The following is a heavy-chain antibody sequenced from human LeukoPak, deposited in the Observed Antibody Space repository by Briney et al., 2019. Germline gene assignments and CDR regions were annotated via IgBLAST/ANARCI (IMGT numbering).Heavy chain of an antibody. D-gene: IGHD3-3*01. V-gene: IGHV3-30-3*01. Sequence: PGGSLRLSCAASGFTFSSYAMHWVRQAPGKGLEWVAVISYDGSNKYYADSVKGRFTISRDNSKNTLYLQMNSLRAEDTAVYYCARDITIFGVLEYYYYYYGMDVWGQGTTVTVSS. CDR3: ARDITIFGVLEYYYYYYGMDV. CDR2: ISYDGSNK. J-gene: IGHJ6*02. CDR1: GFTFSSYA.